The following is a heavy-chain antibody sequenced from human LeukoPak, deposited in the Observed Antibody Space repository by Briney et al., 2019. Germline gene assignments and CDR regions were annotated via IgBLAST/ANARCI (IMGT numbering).Heavy chain of an antibody. J-gene: IGHJ4*02. Sequence: GGSLRLSCAASGFTFSSYSMNWVRQAPGNGLEWVSSISSSGTYIYYADSLKGRFTISRDNAKNSLYLQMNSLRAEDTAVYFCARDGAFYDSSGYYYGDWGQGTLVTVSS. V-gene: IGHV3-21*01. CDR1: GFTFSSYS. D-gene: IGHD3-22*01. CDR3: ARDGAFYDSSGYYYGD. CDR2: ISSSGTYI.